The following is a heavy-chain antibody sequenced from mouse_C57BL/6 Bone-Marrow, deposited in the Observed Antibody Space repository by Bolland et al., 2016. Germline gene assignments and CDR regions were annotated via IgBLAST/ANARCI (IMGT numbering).Heavy chain of an antibody. J-gene: IGHJ3*01. CDR3: VRIGNDPAWFAY. V-gene: IGHV1-26*01. D-gene: IGHD2-12*01. Sequence: NPNNGGTSYNQKFKGKATLTVDKSSSTAYMELRSLTSEDSAVYYCVRIGNDPAWFAYWGQG. CDR2: NPNNGGT.